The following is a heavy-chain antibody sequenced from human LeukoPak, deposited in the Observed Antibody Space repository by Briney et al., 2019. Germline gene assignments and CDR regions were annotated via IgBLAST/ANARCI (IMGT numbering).Heavy chain of an antibody. CDR1: GDSISNYY. CDR2: INHSEST. Sequence: SETLSLTCTVSGDSISNYYWNWIRQPPGKGLEWIGEINHSESTKYNPSLKSRVTISVDTSKKQFSLKLSSVTAADTAVYYCARDQYYYDSSGYYRFDCWGQGTLVTVSS. CDR3: ARDQYYYDSSGYYRFDC. V-gene: IGHV4-34*01. D-gene: IGHD3-22*01. J-gene: IGHJ4*02.